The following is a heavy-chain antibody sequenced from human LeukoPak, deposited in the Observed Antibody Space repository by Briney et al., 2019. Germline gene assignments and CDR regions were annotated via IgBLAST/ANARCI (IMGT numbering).Heavy chain of an antibody. J-gene: IGHJ3*02. D-gene: IGHD6-19*01. CDR2: INRVGATT. Sequence: PGGSLRLSCAASGFTFNSYGMNWFRQAPGKGLEWISYINRVGATTFYADSVKGRFTITRDNANNTLYLQMNSLRAEDMALYYWAKGRGLDSSGWYSHPHDAFDIWGQGTMVTVSS. V-gene: IGHV3-48*04. CDR3: AKGRGLDSSGWYSHPHDAFDI. CDR1: GFTFNSYG.